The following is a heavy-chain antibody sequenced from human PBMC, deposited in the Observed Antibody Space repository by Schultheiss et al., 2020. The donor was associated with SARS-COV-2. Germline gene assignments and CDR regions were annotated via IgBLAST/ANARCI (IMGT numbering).Heavy chain of an antibody. V-gene: IGHV3-30*08. CDR2: ISNDGSHK. CDR3: ANGDIVLMVYAIPPGEAFDI. Sequence: GGSLRLSCAASAPTFSRDVMHWVRQAPGKGLEWVAVISNDGSHKYYGDSVKGRFTISRDNAKNTLYLQMNSLRAEDTAVYYCANGDIVLMVYAIPPGEAFDIWGQGTMVTVSS. CDR1: APTFSRDV. D-gene: IGHD2-8*01. J-gene: IGHJ3*02.